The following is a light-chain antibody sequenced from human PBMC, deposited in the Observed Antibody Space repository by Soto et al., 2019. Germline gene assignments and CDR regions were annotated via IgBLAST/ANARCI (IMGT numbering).Light chain of an antibody. CDR3: QKYNSAPRT. CDR2: AAS. CDR1: QGISNY. Sequence: DIHITQSPSSLSASVGDRITITCRASQGISNYLAWYQQKPGKVPKLLIYAASTLQSGVPSRFSGSGSGTDFTLTISSLQPEDVATYYCQKYNSAPRTFGPVTKVVIK. J-gene: IGKJ3*01. V-gene: IGKV1-27*01.